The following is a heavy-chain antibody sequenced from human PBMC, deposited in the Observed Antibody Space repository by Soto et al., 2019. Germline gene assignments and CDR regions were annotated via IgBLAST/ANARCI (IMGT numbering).Heavy chain of an antibody. Sequence: ASVKVSCKASGGTFSSYAISWVRQSPGQGLEWMGGIIPIFGTANYAQKFQGRVTITADESTSTAYMEPSSLRSEDTAVYYCARSGYSSGWPRFDYWGQGTLVTVSS. D-gene: IGHD6-19*01. V-gene: IGHV1-69*13. J-gene: IGHJ4*02. CDR1: GGTFSSYA. CDR3: ARSGYSSGWPRFDY. CDR2: IIPIFGTA.